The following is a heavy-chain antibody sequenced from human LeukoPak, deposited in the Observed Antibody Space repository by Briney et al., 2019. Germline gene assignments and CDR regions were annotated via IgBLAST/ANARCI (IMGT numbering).Heavy chain of an antibody. CDR2: ISGSGGST. Sequence: GGSLRLSXAASGFTFSSYAMSWVRQAPGKGLEWVSAISGSGGSTYYADSVKGRFTISRDNSKNTLYLQMNSLRAEDTAVYYCARVGYGDYVWIPVYFDYWGQGTLVTVSS. CDR3: ARVGYGDYVWIPVYFDY. J-gene: IGHJ4*02. CDR1: GFTFSSYA. D-gene: IGHD4-17*01. V-gene: IGHV3-23*01.